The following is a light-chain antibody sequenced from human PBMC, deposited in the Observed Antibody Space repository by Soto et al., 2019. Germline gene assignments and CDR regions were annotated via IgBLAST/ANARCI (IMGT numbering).Light chain of an antibody. J-gene: IGLJ2*01. Sequence: HSALTQPPSASGSPGQSVTISCTGTSSDVGGYNYVSWYQQHPGKAPKLMISEVSKRPSGVPDRFSGSKSGNTASLTVSGLQAEDEADYYCSSFAGNNNVVFGGGTKLTVL. CDR2: EVS. CDR3: SSFAGNNNVV. V-gene: IGLV2-8*01. CDR1: SSDVGGYNY.